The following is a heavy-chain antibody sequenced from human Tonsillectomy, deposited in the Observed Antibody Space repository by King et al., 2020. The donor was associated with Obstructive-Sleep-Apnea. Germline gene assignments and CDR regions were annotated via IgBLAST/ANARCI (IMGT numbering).Heavy chain of an antibody. CDR2: ISWDSGSI. CDR1: GFTFDDYA. V-gene: IGHV3-9*01. J-gene: IGHJ4*02. CDR3: AKGFSWYYDSSGYFVY. Sequence: VQLVESGGGFVQPGRSLRLSCAASGFTFDDYAMHWVRQAPGKGLEGVSGISWDSGSIGYADSVKGRFTTSRDNAKNSLYLQMNSLRAEDTALYYCAKGFSWYYDSSGYFVYWGQGTLVTVSS. D-gene: IGHD3-22*01.